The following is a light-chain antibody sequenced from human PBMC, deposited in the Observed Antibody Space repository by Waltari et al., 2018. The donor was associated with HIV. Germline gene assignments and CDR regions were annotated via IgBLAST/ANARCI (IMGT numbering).Light chain of an antibody. J-gene: IGKJ5*01. CDR1: QSVSSY. V-gene: IGKV3-11*01. CDR3: QQRSNWPP. Sequence: EIVLPQSPATLSLSPGESATLSCRSSQSVSSYLAWYQQKPGQAPRLLLYDASNRATGIPARFSGSGSGTDFTLTISSLEPEDFAVYYCQQRSNWPPFGQGTRLEIK. CDR2: DAS.